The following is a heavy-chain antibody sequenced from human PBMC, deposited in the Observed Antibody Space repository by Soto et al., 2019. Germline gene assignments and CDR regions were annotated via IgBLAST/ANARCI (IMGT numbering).Heavy chain of an antibody. J-gene: IGHJ6*02. CDR1: GYTFTSYD. D-gene: IGHD3-3*01. V-gene: IGHV1-8*01. CDR2: MNPNSGNT. CDR3: ARFVRFLEWFPPVGMDV. Sequence: AASVKVSCKASGYTFTSYDINWVRQATGQGLEWMGWMNPNSGNTGYAQKFQGRVTMTRNTSISTAYMELSSLRSEDTAVYYCARFVRFLEWFPPVGMDVWGQGTTVTVSS.